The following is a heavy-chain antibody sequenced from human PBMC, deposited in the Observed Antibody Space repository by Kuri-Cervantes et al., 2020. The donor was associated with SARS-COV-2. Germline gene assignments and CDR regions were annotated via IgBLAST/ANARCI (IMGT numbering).Heavy chain of an antibody. Sequence: GESLKISCAASGFTVSTNFMNFFRQSAGEGLEWVSSLNPGGATFYADSVKGRFTISTDTSKNTLYLQMNSLRAEDSALYYCAKVGLSFDYWGQGTLVTVSS. D-gene: IGHD2/OR15-2a*01. V-gene: IGHV3-53*01. CDR2: LNPGGAT. J-gene: IGHJ4*02. CDR1: GFTVSTNF. CDR3: AKVGLSFDY.